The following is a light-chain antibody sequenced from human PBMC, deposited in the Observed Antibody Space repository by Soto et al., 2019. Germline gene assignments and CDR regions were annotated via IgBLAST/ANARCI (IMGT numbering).Light chain of an antibody. J-gene: IGLJ3*02. V-gene: IGLV2-14*01. CDR3: SSFTSSSTAV. CDR1: SSDVGGYNY. CDR2: EVS. Sequence: QSVLTQPASVSGSPGQSITISCTGTSSDVGGYNYVSWYQQHPGKAPKLMIYEVSNRPSGVSNRFSGSKSGNTASLTISGLQAEDEGDYYCSSFTSSSTAVFGGGTKLTVL.